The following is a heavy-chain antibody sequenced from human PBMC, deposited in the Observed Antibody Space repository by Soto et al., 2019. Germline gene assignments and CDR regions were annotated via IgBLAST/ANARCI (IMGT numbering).Heavy chain of an antibody. V-gene: IGHV4-39*01. CDR3: ARLKPGSWIFDY. J-gene: IGHJ4*02. CDR1: GGSISSSSYY. Sequence: QLQLQESGPGLVKPSETLSLTCTVSGGSISSSSYYWGWIRQPPGKGLEWIGSIYYSGSTYYNPSLKGRVTISVDTSKNQFSLKLSSVTAADTAVYYCARLKPGSWIFDYWGQGTLVTVSS. CDR2: IYYSGST. D-gene: IGHD6-13*01.